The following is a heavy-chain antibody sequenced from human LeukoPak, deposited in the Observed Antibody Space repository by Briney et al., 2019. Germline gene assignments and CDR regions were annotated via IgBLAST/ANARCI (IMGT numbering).Heavy chain of an antibody. Sequence: SETLSLTCAVYGGSFSGYYWSWIHQPPGKGLEWIGEINHSGSTNYNLSLKSRVTISVDTSKNQFSLKLSSVTAADTAVYYCARAGYCSGGSCYPGALFDYWGQGTLVTVSS. CDR3: ARAGYCSGGSCYPGALFDY. V-gene: IGHV4-34*01. CDR2: INHSGST. J-gene: IGHJ4*02. D-gene: IGHD2-15*01. CDR1: GGSFSGYY.